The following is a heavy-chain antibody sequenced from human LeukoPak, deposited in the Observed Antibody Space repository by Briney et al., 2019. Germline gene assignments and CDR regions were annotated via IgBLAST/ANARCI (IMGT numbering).Heavy chain of an antibody. CDR2: IKQDGSET. Sequence: GGSLRLSCAASGFTFSNYWMSWVRQAPGNGLEWVANIKQDGSETYYVDSVKGRFTISRDNAKNSLYLQMNSLRAEDTAVYYCASGRFAGYFQDWGQGTLVTVSS. CDR3: ASGRFAGYFQD. D-gene: IGHD2-21*01. V-gene: IGHV3-7*03. CDR1: GFTFSNYW. J-gene: IGHJ1*01.